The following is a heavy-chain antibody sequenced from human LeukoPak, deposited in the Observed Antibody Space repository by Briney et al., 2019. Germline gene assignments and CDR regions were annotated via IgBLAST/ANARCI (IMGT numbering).Heavy chain of an antibody. CDR3: VKVAAPYYGSGGYSCFDY. J-gene: IGHJ4*02. D-gene: IGHD3-10*01. V-gene: IGHV3-23*01. CDR2: ISSSGGST. Sequence: SGGSLKLSCAASGFTFSSYAMSWVRQAPGKGLEWVSAISSSGGSTNYADSVKGRFTISRDNAKNSLYLQMNSLRAEDTALYYCVKVAAPYYGSGGYSCFDYWGQGTLVAVSS. CDR1: GFTFSSYA.